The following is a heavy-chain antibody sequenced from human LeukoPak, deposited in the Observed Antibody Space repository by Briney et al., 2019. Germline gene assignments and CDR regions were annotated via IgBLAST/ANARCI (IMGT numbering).Heavy chain of an antibody. J-gene: IGHJ4*02. CDR2: IIPIFGTA. CDR1: GGTFSSYA. D-gene: IGHD3-22*01. CDR3: ARVRNYYDSKGYFDY. Sequence: ASVKVSCKASGGTFSSYAISWVRQAPGQGLERMGGIIPIFGTANYAQKFQGRVTITADESTSTAYMELSSLRSEDTAVYYCARVRNYYDSKGYFDYWGQGTLVTVSS. V-gene: IGHV1-69*13.